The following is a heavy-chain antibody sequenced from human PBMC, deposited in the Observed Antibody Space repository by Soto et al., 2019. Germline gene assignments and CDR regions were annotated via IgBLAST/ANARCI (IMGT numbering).Heavy chain of an antibody. J-gene: IGHJ4*02. V-gene: IGHV3-48*01. Sequence: EVQLVESGGSLVQPGGSLRLSCAASGFTFSTYGMNWVRQAPGKGLEWVSYISSSSGTIYYADSVKGRFTISRDNGKNSLYLQMNSLRAEDTSVYYCARGYPINYWGQGTLVTVSS. CDR2: ISSSSGTI. D-gene: IGHD1-1*01. CDR1: GFTFSTYG. CDR3: ARGYPINY.